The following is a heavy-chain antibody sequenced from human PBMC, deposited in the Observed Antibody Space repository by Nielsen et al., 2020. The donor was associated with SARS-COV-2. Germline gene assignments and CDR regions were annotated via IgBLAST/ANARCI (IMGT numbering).Heavy chain of an antibody. V-gene: IGHV1-24*01. Sequence: VRQMPGKGLQWMGGFDPEDGKTIYAQKFQGRITITEDTSADTAYMELSSLRSEDTALYYCATGRPRVVARGYYFYYMDVWGKGTSVTVSS. CDR2: FDPEDGKT. CDR3: ATGRPRVVARGYYFYYMDV. D-gene: IGHD2-2*01. J-gene: IGHJ6*03.